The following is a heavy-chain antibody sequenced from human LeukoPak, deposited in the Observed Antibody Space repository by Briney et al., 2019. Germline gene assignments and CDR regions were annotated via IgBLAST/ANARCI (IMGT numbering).Heavy chain of an antibody. Sequence: GGSLRLSCAASGFTFSSYAMHWVRQAPGKGLEWVAVISYDGSNKYYADSVKGRFTIPRDNSKNTLYLQMNSLRAEDTAVYYCARGPSLRFLEWLLPDYFDYWGQGTLVTVSS. CDR2: ISYDGSNK. CDR1: GFTFSSYA. J-gene: IGHJ4*02. V-gene: IGHV3-30-3*01. D-gene: IGHD3-3*01. CDR3: ARGPSLRFLEWLLPDYFDY.